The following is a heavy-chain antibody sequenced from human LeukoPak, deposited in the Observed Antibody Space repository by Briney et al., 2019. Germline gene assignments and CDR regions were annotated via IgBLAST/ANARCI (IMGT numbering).Heavy chain of an antibody. D-gene: IGHD6-19*01. CDR1: GFIFNNYG. J-gene: IGHJ4*02. CDR3: ARGHEIAVAATDC. CDR2: ISNDGGGT. Sequence: GGSLRLSCAASGFIFNNYGLIWVRQAPGKGLEWVSAISNDGGGTQYADFVEGRFTISRDNSKNTLFLQMSSLRAEDTAVYYCARGHEIAVAATDCWGQGTLVTVSS. V-gene: IGHV3-23*01.